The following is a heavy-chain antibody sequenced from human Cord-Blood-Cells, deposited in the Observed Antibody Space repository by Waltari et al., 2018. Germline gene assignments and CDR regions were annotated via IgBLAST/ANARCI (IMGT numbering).Heavy chain of an antibody. J-gene: IGHJ3*02. CDR2: IWYDGSNK. CDR1: GFTFRSYG. Sequence: QVQLVESGGGVVQPGRSLRLSCAASGFTFRSYGRHWVGQAPGQGMEWVAVIWYDGSNKYYADSVKGRFTISRDNSKNTLYLQMNSLRAEDTAVYYCARDRRGTFDAFDIWGQGTMVTVSS. CDR3: ARDRRGTFDAFDI. D-gene: IGHD3-16*01. V-gene: IGHV3-33*01.